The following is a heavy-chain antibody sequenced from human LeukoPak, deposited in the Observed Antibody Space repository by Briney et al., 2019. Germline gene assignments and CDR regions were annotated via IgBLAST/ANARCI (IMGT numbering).Heavy chain of an antibody. CDR3: ARDSWFGELLYYFDY. CDR2: ISSSSSYI. Sequence: GGSLRLSCVVSGFTFSSYAMNWVRQAPGKGLEWVSSISSSSSYIYYADSVKGRFTISRDNAKNTLSLQMYSLRAEDTAVYYCARDSWFGELLYYFDYWGQGTLVTVSS. CDR1: GFTFSSYA. V-gene: IGHV3-21*01. J-gene: IGHJ4*02. D-gene: IGHD3-10*01.